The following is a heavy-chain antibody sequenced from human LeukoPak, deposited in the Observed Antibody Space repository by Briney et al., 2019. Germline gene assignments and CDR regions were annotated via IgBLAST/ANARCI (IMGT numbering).Heavy chain of an antibody. Sequence: GASVKVSCKASGYTFTNYAMHWLRQAPGQRLEWMGWIHTGNGNTKYSQKFQRRVTITRDISATTAYMELSSLRSEDTAIYFCARDSDLEWGDNWFDPWGQGTLVTVSS. D-gene: IGHD1-26*01. CDR1: GYTFTNYA. J-gene: IGHJ5*02. CDR2: IHTGNGNT. CDR3: ARDSDLEWGDNWFDP. V-gene: IGHV1-3*04.